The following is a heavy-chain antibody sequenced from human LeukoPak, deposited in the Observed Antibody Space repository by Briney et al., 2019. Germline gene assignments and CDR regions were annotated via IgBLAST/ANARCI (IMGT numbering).Heavy chain of an antibody. J-gene: IGHJ5*02. CDR1: GFSFSDYW. D-gene: IGHD2-15*01. CDR2: TNQDGSEE. Sequence: PGGSLRLSCGASGFSFSDYWMTWVRQAPGKGLEWVANTNQDGSEEYYVASVKGRFTISRDDAKNSLYLQMTSLRAEDTAVYYCARDGSKSCSGGSCYLNWFDPWGQGTLVTVSS. V-gene: IGHV3-7*01. CDR3: ARDGSKSCSGGSCYLNWFDP.